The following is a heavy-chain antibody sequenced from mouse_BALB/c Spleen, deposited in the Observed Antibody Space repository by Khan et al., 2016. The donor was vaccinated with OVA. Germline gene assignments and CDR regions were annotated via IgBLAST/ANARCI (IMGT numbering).Heavy chain of an antibody. Sequence: EVELVESGGGLVKPGGSLKLSCAASGFTFSSYAMSWVRQTPEKRLEWVASISSGGSTYYPDSVKGRFTISRDKARNILYLQMSSLRSEDTAMYYCAGGYGNFVNPHYAMDYWGQGTSGTGSS. CDR3: AGGYGNFVNPHYAMDY. V-gene: IGHV5-6-5*01. J-gene: IGHJ4*01. CDR1: GFTFSSYA. CDR2: ISSGGST. D-gene: IGHD2-1*01.